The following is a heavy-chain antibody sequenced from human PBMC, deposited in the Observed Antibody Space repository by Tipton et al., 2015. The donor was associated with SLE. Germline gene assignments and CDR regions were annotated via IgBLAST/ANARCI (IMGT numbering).Heavy chain of an antibody. J-gene: IGHJ5*02. D-gene: IGHD1-26*01. CDR2: INHSGST. V-gene: IGHV4-34*01. CDR3: ARVGGSGMGWFDP. CDR1: GGSFSGYY. Sequence: TLSLTCAVYGGSFSGYYWTWIRQPPGKGLEWIGEINHSGSTNYNPSLKSRVTISVDTSKNQFSLKLSSVTAADTAVYYCARVGGSGMGWFDPWGQGTLVTVSS.